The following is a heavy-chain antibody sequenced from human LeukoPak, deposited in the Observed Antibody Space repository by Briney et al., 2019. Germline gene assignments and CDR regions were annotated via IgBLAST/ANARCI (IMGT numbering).Heavy chain of an antibody. V-gene: IGHV4-34*01. D-gene: IGHD3-22*01. CDR3: ARGRPYYYDSSGYYRNWFDP. J-gene: IGHJ5*02. CDR2: INHSGST. CDR1: GGSFSGYY. Sequence: PSETLSLTCAVYGGSFSGYYWSWIRQPPGKGLEWIGEINHSGSTNYNPSLKSRVTISVDTSKNQFSLELSSVTAADTAVYYCARGRPYYYDSSGYYRNWFDPWGQGTLVTVSS.